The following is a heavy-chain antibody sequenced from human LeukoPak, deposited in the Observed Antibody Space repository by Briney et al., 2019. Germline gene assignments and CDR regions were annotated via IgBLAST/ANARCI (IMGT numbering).Heavy chain of an antibody. V-gene: IGHV3-23*01. CDR2: ISGSGGST. CDR3: ANPVRGGWYGY. J-gene: IGHJ4*02. Sequence: PGGSLRLSCAASGFTFSSYAMSWVRQAPGKGLEWVSAISGSGGSTYYADSVKGRFTISRDNSENTLYLQMNSLRAEDTAVYYCANPVRGGWYGYWGQGTLVTVSS. CDR1: GFTFSSYA. D-gene: IGHD6-19*01.